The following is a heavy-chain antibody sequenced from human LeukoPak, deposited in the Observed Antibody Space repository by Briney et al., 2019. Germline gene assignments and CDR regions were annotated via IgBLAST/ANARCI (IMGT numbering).Heavy chain of an antibody. Sequence: RASVKVSCKASGYTFTSYDLNWVRQATGQGLEWMGWVSPNSGNTGYAQKFQGRVTMTRDTSISTVYMELSSLRSEDTAVYYCARGVGYCSGGNCYGVGSSDYWGQGTLVTVFS. J-gene: IGHJ4*02. CDR1: GYTFTSYD. CDR3: ARGVGYCSGGNCYGVGSSDY. D-gene: IGHD2-15*01. CDR2: VSPNSGNT. V-gene: IGHV1-8*01.